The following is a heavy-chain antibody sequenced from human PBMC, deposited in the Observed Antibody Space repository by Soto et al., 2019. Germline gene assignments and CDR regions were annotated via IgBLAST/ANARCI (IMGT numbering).Heavy chain of an antibody. Sequence: EVQLLESGGGLVQPGGSLRLSCAASGFTFSDYAMGWVRQAPGKGLEWVSLISGSGGSTYYADSVKGRFAISRDNSKNTLYLQMNSLRAEDTAVYYCARSPPRSWPPTYFDYWGQGTLVTVSS. CDR1: GFTFSDYA. CDR3: ARSPPRSWPPTYFDY. J-gene: IGHJ4*02. D-gene: IGHD1-26*01. V-gene: IGHV3-23*01. CDR2: ISGSGGST.